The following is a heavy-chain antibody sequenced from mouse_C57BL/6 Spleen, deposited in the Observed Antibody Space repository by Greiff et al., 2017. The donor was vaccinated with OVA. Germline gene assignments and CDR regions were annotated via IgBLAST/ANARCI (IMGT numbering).Heavy chain of an antibody. Sequence: QVHVKQPGAELVRPGSSVKLSCKASGYTFTSYWMDWVKQRPGQGLEWIGNIYPSDSETHYNQKFKDKATLTVDKSSSTAYMQLSSLTSEDSAVYYCARPYYYGSRGYFDVWGTGTTVTVSS. CDR1: GYTFTSYW. CDR3: ARPYYYGSRGYFDV. D-gene: IGHD1-1*01. V-gene: IGHV1-61*01. J-gene: IGHJ1*03. CDR2: IYPSDSET.